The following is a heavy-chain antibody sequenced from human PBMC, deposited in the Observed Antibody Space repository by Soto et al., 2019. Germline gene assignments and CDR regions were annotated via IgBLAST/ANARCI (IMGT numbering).Heavy chain of an antibody. CDR2: ISGSGATT. J-gene: IGHJ4*02. Sequence: PGGSLRLSCAASGFIFSNYAMSWVRQAPGRGLEWVSAISGSGATTYYPDSVKGRFTISRDNSKNTLYLQMNNLRADDTAVYYCAKGPEQLVHGVFDYWGQGTLVTVSS. V-gene: IGHV3-23*01. D-gene: IGHD6-6*01. CDR3: AKGPEQLVHGVFDY. CDR1: GFIFSNYA.